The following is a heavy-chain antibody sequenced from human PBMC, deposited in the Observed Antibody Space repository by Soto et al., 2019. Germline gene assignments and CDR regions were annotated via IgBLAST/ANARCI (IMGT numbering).Heavy chain of an antibody. CDR1: GGTFSSYA. Sequence: SVKVSCKASGGTFSSYAISRVRQAPGQGLEWMGGIIPIFGTANYAQKFQGRVTITADESTSTAYMELSSLRSEDTAVYYCAREIYGDFKFDYWGQGTLVTVSS. V-gene: IGHV1-69*13. CDR3: AREIYGDFKFDY. J-gene: IGHJ4*02. D-gene: IGHD4-17*01. CDR2: IIPIFGTA.